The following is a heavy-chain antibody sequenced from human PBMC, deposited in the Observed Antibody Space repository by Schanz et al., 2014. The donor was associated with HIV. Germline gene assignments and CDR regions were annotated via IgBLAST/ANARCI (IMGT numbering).Heavy chain of an antibody. Sequence: EVQLLESGGGLVQAGGSLRLSCAASGFTFKSYAMSWVRQAPGKGLEWVSAISATGGSTFYAGSVKGRFAISRDKSKNTLYLQMNSLRVEDTAVYYCAKMARSVAANTNFDYWGQGTLVTVSS. J-gene: IGHJ4*02. CDR1: GFTFKSYA. CDR2: ISATGGST. CDR3: AKMARSVAANTNFDY. D-gene: IGHD6-19*01. V-gene: IGHV3-23*01.